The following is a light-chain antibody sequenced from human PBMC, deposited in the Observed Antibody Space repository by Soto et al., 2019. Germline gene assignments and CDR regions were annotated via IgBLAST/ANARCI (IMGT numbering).Light chain of an antibody. J-gene: IGKJ1*01. CDR1: QTVSSSY. V-gene: IGKV3-20*01. CDR3: QQYDNSPQWT. Sequence: EIVLTQSPGTLSLSPGERATLSCRASQTVSSSYLAWYQQKPGQAPRLLIYGASDRATGIPDRFSGSGSGTDFALTITRLEPEDFAVYYCQQYDNSPQWTFGQGTKVDIK. CDR2: GAS.